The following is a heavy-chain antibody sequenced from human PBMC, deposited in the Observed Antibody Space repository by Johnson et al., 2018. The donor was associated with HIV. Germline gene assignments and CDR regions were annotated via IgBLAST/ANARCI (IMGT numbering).Heavy chain of an antibody. CDR1: GFTFDDYA. CDR2: IKSKTYGETT. J-gene: IGHJ3*02. Sequence: EVQLVESGGGLVQPGRSPRVSCAASGFTFDDYAMHWVRQAPGKGLEWVGRIKSKTYGETTDDAAPVIGRFTISRDDSKNTVYLQMSSLRAEDTAVYYCARGKAYRDAFDIWGQGTMVTVSS. CDR3: ARGKAYRDAFDI. D-gene: IGHD3-16*01. V-gene: IGHV3-15*01.